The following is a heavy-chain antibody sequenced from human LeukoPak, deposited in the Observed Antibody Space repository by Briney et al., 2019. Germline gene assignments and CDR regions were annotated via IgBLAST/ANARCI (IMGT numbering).Heavy chain of an antibody. Sequence: GGSLRLSCAASGFTFTNAWMNWVSQAPGKGLEWVGRIKSKADGETIDYAAPVKGRFTFSRDDSKNMLYLQMNSLKSEDTAAYYCSTLTSRGLSDSWGQGTLVTVSS. J-gene: IGHJ4*02. CDR2: IKSKADGETI. CDR3: STLTSRGLSDS. D-gene: IGHD1-20*01. CDR1: GFTFTNAW. V-gene: IGHV3-15*07.